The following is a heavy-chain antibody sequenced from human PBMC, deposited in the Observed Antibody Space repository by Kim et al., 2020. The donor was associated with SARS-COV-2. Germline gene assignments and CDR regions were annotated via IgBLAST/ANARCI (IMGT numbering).Heavy chain of an antibody. CDR1: GFTFSSYS. V-gene: IGHV3-48*02. J-gene: IGHJ4*02. CDR3: ARDQSLGESSFDY. Sequence: GGSLRLSCAASGFTFSSYSRNWVRQAPGKGLEWVSYSSRSSSTIYYADYVKGRFTICRDNAKNSMYLQMNSLRDEDTAVYYCARDQSLGESSFDYWGQGTLVTISS. D-gene: IGHD3-10*01. CDR2: SSRSSSTI.